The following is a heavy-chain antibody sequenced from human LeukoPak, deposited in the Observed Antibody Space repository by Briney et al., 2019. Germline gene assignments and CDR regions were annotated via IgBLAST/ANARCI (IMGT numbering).Heavy chain of an antibody. J-gene: IGHJ6*03. D-gene: IGHD6-6*01. CDR2: ISGSGGYT. V-gene: IGHV3-23*01. CDR1: GFTFSSYA. Sequence: PGGSLRLSCTASGFTFSSYAMSWVRQAPGKGLESVSAISGSGGYTYHADSVKGRFTISRDNSKNTLYLQMNSLRAEDTAVYYCAKAGQYSSSLSPYYYYYYMDVWGKGTTVTVSS. CDR3: AKAGQYSSSLSPYYYYYYMDV.